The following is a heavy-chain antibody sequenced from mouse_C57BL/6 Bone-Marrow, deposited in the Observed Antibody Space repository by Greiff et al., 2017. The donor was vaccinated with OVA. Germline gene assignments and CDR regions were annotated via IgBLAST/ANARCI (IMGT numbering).Heavy chain of an antibody. Sequence: EVQGVESGGDLVKPGGSLKLSCAASGFTFSSYGMSWVRQTPDKRLEWVATISSGGSYTYYPDSVKGRFTISRDNAQNTLYLKISSLRTEDTAVYYGAREEYYALGRGYFDYWGEGTPLTVSA. D-gene: IGHD1-1*01. CDR3: AREEYYALGRGYFDY. V-gene: IGHV5-6*01. CDR2: ISSGGSYT. CDR1: GFTFSSYG. J-gene: IGHJ2*01.